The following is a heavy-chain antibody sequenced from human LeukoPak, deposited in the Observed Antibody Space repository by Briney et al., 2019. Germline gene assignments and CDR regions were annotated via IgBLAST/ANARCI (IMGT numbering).Heavy chain of an antibody. CDR1: GFTFDDYG. D-gene: IGHD5-18*01. V-gene: IGHV3-20*04. Sequence: GGSLRLSCAASGFTFDDYGMSWVRQAPGKGLEWVSGINWNGGSTGYADSVKGRFTISRDNAKNSLYLQMNSLRAEDTAVYYCAKDHQTTAMVVFDYWGQGTLVAVSS. CDR2: INWNGGST. CDR3: AKDHQTTAMVVFDY. J-gene: IGHJ4*02.